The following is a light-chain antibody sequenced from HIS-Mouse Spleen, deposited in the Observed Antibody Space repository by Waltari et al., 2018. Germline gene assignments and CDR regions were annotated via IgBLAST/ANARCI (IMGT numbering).Light chain of an antibody. J-gene: IGKJ3*01. CDR3: MQALQTPFT. CDR2: LGS. V-gene: IGKV2-28*01. Sequence: DIVMTQSPLSLPVPPGEPASISCRSSQSLLHSNGYNYLDWYLQKPGQSPQLLIYLGSNRASGVPDRFSGSGSGTDFTLKISRVEAEDVGVYYCMQALQTPFTFGPGTKVDIK. CDR1: QSLLHSNGYNY.